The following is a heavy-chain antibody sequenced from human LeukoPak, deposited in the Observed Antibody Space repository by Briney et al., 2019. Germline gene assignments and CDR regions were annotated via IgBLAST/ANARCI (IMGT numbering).Heavy chain of an antibody. CDR3: STYSSGWYEEGYFDY. V-gene: IGHV3-9*01. J-gene: IGHJ4*02. Sequence: GGSLRLSCAASGFTFDDYAMHWVRQAPGKGLEWVSGISWNSGSIGYADSVKGRFTISRDNAKNSLYLQMNSLRAEDTAVYYCSTYSSGWYEEGYFDYWGQGTLVTVSS. D-gene: IGHD6-19*01. CDR2: ISWNSGSI. CDR1: GFTFDDYA.